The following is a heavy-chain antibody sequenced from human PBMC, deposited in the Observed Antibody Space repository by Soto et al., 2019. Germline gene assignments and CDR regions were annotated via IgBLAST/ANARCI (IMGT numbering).Heavy chain of an antibody. CDR1: GYSFTSYW. V-gene: IGHV5-10-1*01. Sequence: GESLKISCKGSGYSFTSYWISWVRQMPGKGLEWMGRIDPSDSYTNYSPSFQGHVTISADKSISTAYLQWSSLKASDTAMYYCARQDPYYYDSSGYRGHFDYWGQGTLVTVSS. D-gene: IGHD3-22*01. CDR2: IDPSDSYT. CDR3: ARQDPYYYDSSGYRGHFDY. J-gene: IGHJ4*02.